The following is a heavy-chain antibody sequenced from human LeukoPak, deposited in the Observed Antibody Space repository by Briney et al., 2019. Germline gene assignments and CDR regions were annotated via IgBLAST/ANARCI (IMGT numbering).Heavy chain of an antibody. CDR2: IKHSGST. J-gene: IGHJ3*02. Sequence: PSETLSLTCAVSGGSFSGYYWSWIRQPPGKGLEWIGEIKHSGSTNYNPSLKSRATISIDTSKNQFSLNLTSVTAADTAVYYCASPNDAFNIWGQGTMVTGSS. V-gene: IGHV4-34*01. CDR3: ASPNDAFNI. CDR1: GGSFSGYY.